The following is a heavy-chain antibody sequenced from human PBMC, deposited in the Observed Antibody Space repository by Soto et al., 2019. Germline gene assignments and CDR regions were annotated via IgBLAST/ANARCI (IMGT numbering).Heavy chain of an antibody. J-gene: IGHJ5*02. CDR3: ARLNKPGWFDP. Sequence: QLQLQESGPGLVKPPETLSLTCTVSDGSIISTSYYWAWNRQPPGKGLEWIGTIYYTGSTYYNPSLKSRITISVDTPKNQFFLKLSSVTAADTAVYYCARLNKPGWFDPWGQGTLVTVSS. CDR1: DGSIISTSYY. V-gene: IGHV4-39*01. CDR2: IYYTGST.